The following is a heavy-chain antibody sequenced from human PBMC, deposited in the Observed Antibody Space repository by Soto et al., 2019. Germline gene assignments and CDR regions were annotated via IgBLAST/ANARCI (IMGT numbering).Heavy chain of an antibody. CDR2: ISGSGGST. J-gene: IGHJ5*02. Sequence: HPVGSLRLSCAASGFTFSSYAMSWVRQAPGKGLEWVSAISGSGGSTYYADSVEGRFTISRDNSKNTLYLQMNSLRAEDTVVYYCAKDQDSRVSWFDPWGQGTLVTVSS. V-gene: IGHV3-23*01. D-gene: IGHD6-13*01. CDR3: AKDQDSRVSWFDP. CDR1: GFTFSSYA.